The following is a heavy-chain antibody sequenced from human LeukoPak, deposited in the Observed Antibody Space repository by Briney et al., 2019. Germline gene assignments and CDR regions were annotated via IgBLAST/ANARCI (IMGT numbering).Heavy chain of an antibody. D-gene: IGHD5-18*01. Sequence: GGSLRLSCAASGFTFSSYSMNWVRQAPGKGLEWVSSISSSSSYIYYADSVKGRFTISRDNAKNSLYLQMNSLRAEDTAVYYCARDDGLWLPTDFDYWGQGTLVTVSS. CDR3: ARDDGLWLPTDFDY. CDR2: ISSSSSYI. J-gene: IGHJ4*02. V-gene: IGHV3-21*01. CDR1: GFTFSSYS.